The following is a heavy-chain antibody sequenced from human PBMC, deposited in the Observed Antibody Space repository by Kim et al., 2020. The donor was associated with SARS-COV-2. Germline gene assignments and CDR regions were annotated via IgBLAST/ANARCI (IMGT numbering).Heavy chain of an antibody. Sequence: GGSLRLSCAASGFTFSRYAMSWVRQAPGKGPEWVGLASGSGGSTYHADSVKGRFAISRDNSKNTLYLQMNSLRAEDTAFYYCAKRKSTTYFFYCYWG. V-gene: IGHV3-23*01. D-gene: IGHD1-26*01. CDR2: ASGSGGST. CDR1: GFTFSRYA. CDR3: AKRKSTTYFFYCY. J-gene: IGHJ4*01.